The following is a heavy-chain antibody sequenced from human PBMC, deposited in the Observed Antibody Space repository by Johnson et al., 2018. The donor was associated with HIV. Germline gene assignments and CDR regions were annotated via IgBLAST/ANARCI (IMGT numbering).Heavy chain of an antibody. V-gene: IGHV3-23*04. CDR1: GFTFSTYA. Sequence: VQLVESGGGLVQPAVSLGLSCTASGFTFSTYAMTWVRQAPGKGLEWVSVISSGGKTYYADSVKGRFTISRDNSKNTLYLQMKSLRAEYTAVYYCAKTTWGIGVVMGGFDIWGQGTMVSVSS. CDR3: AKTTWGIGVVMGGFDI. D-gene: IGHD3-22*01. CDR2: ISSGGKT. J-gene: IGHJ3*02.